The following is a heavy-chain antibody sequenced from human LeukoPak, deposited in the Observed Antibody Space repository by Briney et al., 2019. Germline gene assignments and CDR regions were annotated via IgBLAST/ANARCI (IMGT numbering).Heavy chain of an antibody. Sequence: PGGSLSLSCAASGFTFSSYGMHWVRQAPGKGLEWVAVISYDGSNKYYADSVKGRFTISGDNSKNTLYLQMNSLRAEDTAVYYCAKEQVDYGVDYWGQGTLVTVSS. V-gene: IGHV3-30*18. D-gene: IGHD4-17*01. CDR1: GFTFSSYG. CDR3: AKEQVDYGVDY. J-gene: IGHJ4*02. CDR2: ISYDGSNK.